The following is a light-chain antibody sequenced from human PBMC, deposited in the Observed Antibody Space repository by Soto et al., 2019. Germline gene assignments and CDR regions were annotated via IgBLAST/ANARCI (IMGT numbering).Light chain of an antibody. CDR1: SSDVGSYNL. Sequence: QSVLTQPASVSGSPGQSITIPCTGTSSDVGSYNLVSWYQQHPGKAPKLMIYEVSKRPSGVSNRFSGSKSGNTASLTISGLQAEDEADYYCCSYAGSSTPWVFGGGTKLTVL. CDR2: EVS. V-gene: IGLV2-23*02. CDR3: CSYAGSSTPWV. J-gene: IGLJ3*02.